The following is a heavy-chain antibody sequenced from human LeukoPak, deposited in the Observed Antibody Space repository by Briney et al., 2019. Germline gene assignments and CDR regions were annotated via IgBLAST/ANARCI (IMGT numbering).Heavy chain of an antibody. J-gene: IGHJ5*02. V-gene: IGHV3-23*01. Sequence: PGGSLRLSCAASGFTLSSYAMSWVRQAPGKGLEWVSATSSSDAGTYYADSVRGRFTISRDNFKNTLYLQMNSLRVEDTALYYCVNSGFDPWGQGTLVTVSS. CDR2: TSSSDAGT. D-gene: IGHD3-10*01. CDR3: VNSGFDP. CDR1: GFTLSSYA.